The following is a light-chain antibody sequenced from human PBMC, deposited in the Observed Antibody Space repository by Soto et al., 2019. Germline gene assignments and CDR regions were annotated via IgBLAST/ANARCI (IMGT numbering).Light chain of an antibody. Sequence: EIVLRQSPGTLSLSPGERATLSCRASQSVSSSYLAWYQQKPGQAPRLLIYGASSRATGIPDRFSGSGSGTDFTLTISRLEPEDFAVYYCQHYGSSWTFGQGTKVDI. CDR1: QSVSSSY. CDR2: GAS. CDR3: QHYGSSWT. J-gene: IGKJ1*01. V-gene: IGKV3-20*01.